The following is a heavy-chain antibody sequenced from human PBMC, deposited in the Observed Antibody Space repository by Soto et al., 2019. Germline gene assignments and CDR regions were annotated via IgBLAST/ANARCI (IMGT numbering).Heavy chain of an antibody. J-gene: IGHJ4*02. CDR3: AGGREDGAEPPYYFDY. CDR1: GDSVSSNSAA. CDR2: TYYRSKWYN. D-gene: IGHD1-26*01. Sequence: PSQTLSLTCAISGDSVSSNSAAWNWIRQSPSRGLEWLGRTYYRSKWYNDYAVSVKSRITINPDTSKNQFSLQLNSVTPEDTAVYYCAGGREDGAEPPYYFDYWGQGTLVTVSS. V-gene: IGHV6-1*01.